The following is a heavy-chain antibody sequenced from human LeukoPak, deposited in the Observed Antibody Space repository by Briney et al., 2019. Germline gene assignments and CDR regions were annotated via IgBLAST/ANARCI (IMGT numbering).Heavy chain of an antibody. D-gene: IGHD5-18*01. CDR1: GGSISSYY. CDR2: IYYSGST. V-gene: IGHV4-59*12. CDR3: ARDRRLSYGYLSGPYYRNYGMDV. Sequence: PSETLSLTCTVSGGSISSYYWSWIRQPPGKGLEWIGYIYYSGSTYYNPSLKSRVTISVDTSKNQFSLKLSSVTAADTAVYYCARDRRLSYGYLSGPYYRNYGMDVWGQGTTVTVSS. J-gene: IGHJ6*02.